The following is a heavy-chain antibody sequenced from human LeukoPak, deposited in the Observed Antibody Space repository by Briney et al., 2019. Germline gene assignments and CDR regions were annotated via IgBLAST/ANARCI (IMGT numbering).Heavy chain of an antibody. V-gene: IGHV3-74*01. D-gene: IGHD4-23*01. Sequence: GGSLRLSCAASGFTFSSYWMHWVRQAPGKGLVWVSRINSDGSTTSYADSVKGRFTISRDNAKNTLYLQMNSLRAEDTAVYYCARDDYGGRGEFDYWGQGALVTVSS. CDR3: ARDDYGGRGEFDY. CDR1: GFTFSSYW. CDR2: INSDGSTT. J-gene: IGHJ4*02.